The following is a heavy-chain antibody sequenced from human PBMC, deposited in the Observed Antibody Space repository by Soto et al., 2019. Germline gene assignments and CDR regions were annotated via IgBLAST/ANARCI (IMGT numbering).Heavy chain of an antibody. CDR3: ARGPPLAMMYRVLDS. V-gene: IGHV3-30*03. CDR1: EFTFSKHG. Sequence: GGSLRLSCAASEFTFSKHGMHWVRQAPGKGLEWVAVISYDGSNKYYGDSVKDRFTISRDNSKNTLYLHMNSLRPEDTGVYFCARGPPLAMMYRVLDSWGQGTLVTVSS. D-gene: IGHD2-8*01. CDR2: ISYDGSNK. J-gene: IGHJ4*02.